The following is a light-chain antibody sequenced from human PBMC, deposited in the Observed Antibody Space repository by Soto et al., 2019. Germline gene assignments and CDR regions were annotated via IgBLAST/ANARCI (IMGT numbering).Light chain of an antibody. Sequence: QSVLTQPPSVSAAPGQKVTISCSGSSSNIGNNYVSWYQQLPGTAPKLLIYDNNKRPSGISDRFSGSKSGTSATLGITGLQTGDEADYYCGTWDSSLSAVFGGGTMVTVL. CDR2: DNN. CDR1: SSNIGNNY. J-gene: IGLJ3*02. V-gene: IGLV1-51*01. CDR3: GTWDSSLSAV.